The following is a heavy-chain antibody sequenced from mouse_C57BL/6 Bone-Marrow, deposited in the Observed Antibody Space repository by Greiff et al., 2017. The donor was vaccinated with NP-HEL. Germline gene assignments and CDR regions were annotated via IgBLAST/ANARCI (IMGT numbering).Heavy chain of an antibody. D-gene: IGHD1-1*01. CDR1: GFTFSSYG. CDR2: ISSGGSYT. Sequence: EVQGVESGGDLVKPGGSLKLSCAASGFTFSSYGMSWVRQTPDKRLEWVATISSGGSYTYYPDSVKGRFTISRDNAKNTLYLQMSSLKSEDTAMYYCARRYYGDYWGQGTTLTVSS. V-gene: IGHV5-6*01. CDR3: ARRYYGDY. J-gene: IGHJ2*01.